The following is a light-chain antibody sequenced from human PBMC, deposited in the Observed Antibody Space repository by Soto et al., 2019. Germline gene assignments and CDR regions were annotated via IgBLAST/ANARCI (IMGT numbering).Light chain of an antibody. Sequence: VFMQAPGTLSLTPGERATLSCRASQSVSSNYLAWCQQRPGQAPRLLIYGASTRAAGIPDRFSGSGSGTDFTLTITRLEPEDSAVYFCQQYTGPPTTFGQGTRLEI. CDR1: QSVSSNY. J-gene: IGKJ5*01. CDR3: QQYTGPPTT. CDR2: GAS. V-gene: IGKV3-20*01.